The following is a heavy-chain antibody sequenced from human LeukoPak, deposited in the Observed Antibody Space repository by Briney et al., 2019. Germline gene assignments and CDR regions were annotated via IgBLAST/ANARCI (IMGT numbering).Heavy chain of an antibody. CDR2: IYTSGST. CDR3: ARGSYDFWSGYYTAVDY. J-gene: IGHJ4*02. V-gene: IGHV4-61*02. CDR1: GGSISSGSYY. D-gene: IGHD3-3*01. Sequence: PSQTLSLTCTVSGGSISSGSYYWSWIRQPAGKGLEWIGRIYTSGSTNYNPSLKSRVTISVDTSKNQFSLMLSSVTAADTAVYYCARGSYDFWSGYYTAVDYWGQGTLVTVSS.